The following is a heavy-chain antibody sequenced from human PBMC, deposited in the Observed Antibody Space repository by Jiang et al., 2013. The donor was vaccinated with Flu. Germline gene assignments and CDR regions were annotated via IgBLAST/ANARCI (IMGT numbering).Heavy chain of an antibody. J-gene: IGHJ4*02. V-gene: IGHV3-15*01. D-gene: IGHD3-10*01. Sequence: GTTDYAAPVKGRFTISRDDSKNTLYLQMNSLRAEDTALYYCAKDPITMVRGESLGKTVQTGYWGQGTLVTVSS. CDR2: GTT. CDR3: AKDPITMVRGESLGKTVQTGY.